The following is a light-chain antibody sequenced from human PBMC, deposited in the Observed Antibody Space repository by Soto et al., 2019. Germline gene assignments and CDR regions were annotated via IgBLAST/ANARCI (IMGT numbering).Light chain of an antibody. J-gene: IGLJ2*01. CDR1: SSNIGADYD. V-gene: IGLV1-40*01. CDR3: QSYDSSLSGVV. CDR2: GNS. Sequence: QSVLTQPRSVSGAPGQRVTISCTGSSSNIGADYDVHWYQQLPGTAPKLLIYGNSNRPSGVPDRFSGSKSGPSASLAITGLQADDEADYYCQSYDSSLSGVVFGGGTKVTVL.